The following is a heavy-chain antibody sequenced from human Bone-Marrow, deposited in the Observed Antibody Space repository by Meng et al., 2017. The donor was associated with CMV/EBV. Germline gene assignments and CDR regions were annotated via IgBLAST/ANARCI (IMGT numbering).Heavy chain of an antibody. D-gene: IGHD6-19*01. CDR3: ARFVAVAALGYSGMDV. V-gene: IGHV4-59*01. J-gene: IGHJ6*02. CDR1: GGSISSYY. Sequence: SETLSLTCTVSGGSISSYYWSWIRQPPGKGLEWIGYIYYSGSTNYNPSLKSRVTISVDTSKNQFSLKLSSVTAADTDVYYCARFVAVAALGYSGMDVWGQGTTVTVSS. CDR2: IYYSGST.